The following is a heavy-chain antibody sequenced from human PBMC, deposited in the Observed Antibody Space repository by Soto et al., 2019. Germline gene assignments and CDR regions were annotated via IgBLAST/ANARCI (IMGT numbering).Heavy chain of an antibody. CDR1: GVTFSSYS. Sequence: EVQLVASGGGLVQPGGSLSLSCTAYGVTFSSYSMVWVRPATGKGLEWVSYISSSSISIYYADSVKGRCSTSRHNAKNSTSLQINRLRVEDTGVYYCARELGFDAVARMAVWGQVTTVTV. D-gene: IGHD6-19*01. CDR2: ISSSSISI. V-gene: IGHV3-48*01. J-gene: IGHJ6*02. CDR3: ARELGFDAVARMAV.